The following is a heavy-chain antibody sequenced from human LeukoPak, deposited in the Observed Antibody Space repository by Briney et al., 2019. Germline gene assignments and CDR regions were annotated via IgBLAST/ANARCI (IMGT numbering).Heavy chain of an antibody. CDR2: INPNSGGT. D-gene: IGHD6-13*01. CDR1: GYTFTGYY. V-gene: IGHV1-2*02. Sequence: ASVKVSCKASGYTFTGYYMHWVRQAPGQGLEWMGWINPNSGGTNYAQKFQGRVTMTRGTSISTAYMELSRLRSDDTAVYYCAILRSSWYPDSYYYGMDVWGQGTTVTVSS. J-gene: IGHJ6*02. CDR3: AILRSSWYPDSYYYGMDV.